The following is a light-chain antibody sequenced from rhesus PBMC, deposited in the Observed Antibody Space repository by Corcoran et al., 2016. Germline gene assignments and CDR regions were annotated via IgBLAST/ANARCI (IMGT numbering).Light chain of an antibody. J-gene: IGKJ3*01. CDR2: KAS. CDR3: QQYDDLPFT. V-gene: IGKV1-22*01. CDR1: QSISSW. Sequence: DIQMTQSPSSLSASVGDTVTITCRASQSISSWLDWYQQKPGKAPKLLFYKASSLHSGVSSRFSGSGAGTDFTLTISSLQPEAFATYYCQQYDDLPFTFGPGTKLDIK.